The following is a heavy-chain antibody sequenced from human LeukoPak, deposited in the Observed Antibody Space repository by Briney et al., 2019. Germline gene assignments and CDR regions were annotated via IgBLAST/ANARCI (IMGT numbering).Heavy chain of an antibody. D-gene: IGHD2-2*01. Sequence: RLSXXXXGFTXXTYAMNWVRQAPGKGLKWVSTISATGAVTYFTDSVKGRFTISRDNSKSTLYLQMNSLRAEDTAVYYCAKTGRTEDYGMDVWGQGTTVTVSS. J-gene: IGHJ6*02. V-gene: IGHV3-23*01. CDR2: ISATGAVT. CDR1: GFTXXTYA. CDR3: AKTGRTEDYGMDV.